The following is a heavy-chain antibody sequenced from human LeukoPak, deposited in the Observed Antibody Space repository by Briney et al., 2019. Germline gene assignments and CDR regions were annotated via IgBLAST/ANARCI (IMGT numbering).Heavy chain of an antibody. Sequence: ASVKVSCKASGYTFINYGITWVRQAPGQGLEWMGWISGYDGNTKCAQRLQGRVTLTTDTSTSTAYMELRSLRSDDTAVYYCARGGSNYYDDYWGQGTLVTVSS. CDR2: ISGYDGNT. D-gene: IGHD3-10*01. CDR3: ARGGSNYYDDY. V-gene: IGHV1-18*01. CDR1: GYTFINYG. J-gene: IGHJ4*02.